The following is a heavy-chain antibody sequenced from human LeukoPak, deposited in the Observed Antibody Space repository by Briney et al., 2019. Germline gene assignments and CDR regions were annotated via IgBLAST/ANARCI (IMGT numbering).Heavy chain of an antibody. CDR2: TYTSGST. V-gene: IGHV4-4*07. CDR1: GDSISSYY. CDR3: ARDRTSLRYFDY. J-gene: IGHJ4*02. Sequence: PSETLSLTCTVSGDSISSYYWSWIRQPAGKGLEWIGRTYTSGSTNYNPSLKSRATMSVDTSKNQFPLKLSSVTAADTAVYYCARDRTSLRYFDYWGQGTLVTVSS. D-gene: IGHD2-2*01.